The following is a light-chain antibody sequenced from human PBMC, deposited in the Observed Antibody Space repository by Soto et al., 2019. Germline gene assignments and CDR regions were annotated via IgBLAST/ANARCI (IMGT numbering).Light chain of an antibody. CDR1: QLISTN. J-gene: IGKJ5*01. V-gene: IGKV1-12*01. CDR2: AAS. Sequence: IQMTQSPSSVSASVGDRVTITCRASQLISTNLAWYQHKPGKAPKLLIYAASSLQSGVPPRFSGSGSGTDFTLTISSLQPEDFAIYYCLQANRVPLSFGQGTLLEIK. CDR3: LQANRVPLS.